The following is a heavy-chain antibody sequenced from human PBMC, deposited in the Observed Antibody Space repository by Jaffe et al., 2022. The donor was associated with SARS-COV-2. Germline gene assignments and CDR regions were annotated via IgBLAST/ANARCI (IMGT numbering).Heavy chain of an antibody. CDR3: ARERERKVMSTPLYGPHYFDY. V-gene: IGHV1-2*06. D-gene: IGHD3-10*01. CDR1: GYTFTGYY. J-gene: IGHJ4*02. Sequence: QVQLVQSGAEVKKPGASVKVSCKASGYTFTGYYMHWVRQAPGQGLEWMGRINPNSGGTNYAQKFQGRVTMTRDTSISTAYMELSRLRSDDTAVYYCARERERKVMSTPLYGPHYFDYWGQGTLVTVSS. CDR2: INPNSGGT.